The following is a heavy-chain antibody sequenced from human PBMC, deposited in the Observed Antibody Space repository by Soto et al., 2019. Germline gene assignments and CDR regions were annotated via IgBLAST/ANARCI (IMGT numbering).Heavy chain of an antibody. V-gene: IGHV4-31*03. D-gene: IGHD2-15*01. CDR3: ARVSPIDDNCSGGSCYRLVFDY. Sequence: QVQLQESGPGLVKPSQTLSLTCTVSGGSISSGGYYWSWIRQHPGKGLEWIGYIYYSGSTYYNPSLKSRVTISVDTSKNQFSLKLSSVTAADTAVYYCARVSPIDDNCSGGSCYRLVFDYWGQGTLVTVSS. CDR2: IYYSGST. J-gene: IGHJ4*02. CDR1: GGSISSGGYY.